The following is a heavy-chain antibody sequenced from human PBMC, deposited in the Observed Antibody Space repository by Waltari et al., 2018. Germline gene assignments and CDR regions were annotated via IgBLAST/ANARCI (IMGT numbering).Heavy chain of an antibody. CDR1: GGTFSSYA. CDR2: IIPILGIA. J-gene: IGHJ3*02. D-gene: IGHD1-26*01. Sequence: QVQLVQSGAEVKKPGSSVKVSCKASGGTFSSYAISWVRQAPGQGLEWMGGIIPILGIANYAQKFQGRVTITADKSTSTAYMELSSLRSEDTAVYYCARDPGGGELGAFDIWGQGTMVTVSS. CDR3: ARDPGGGELGAFDI. V-gene: IGHV1-69*10.